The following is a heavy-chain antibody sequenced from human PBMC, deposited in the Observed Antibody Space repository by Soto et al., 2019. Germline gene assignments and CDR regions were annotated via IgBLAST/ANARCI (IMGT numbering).Heavy chain of an antibody. Sequence: EVQLVESGGGLVQTGGSLRLSCATSGFTFSSYWMHWVRQAPGKGLVWVSRINSDGSSTNYADSVKGRFTSSRDNAKNTLYLQMNSLRAEDTAVYYCARGRRYYDRSAGGYWGQGTLVTVSS. CDR3: ARGRRYYDRSAGGY. CDR2: INSDGSST. V-gene: IGHV3-74*01. CDR1: GFTFSSYW. D-gene: IGHD3-22*01. J-gene: IGHJ4*02.